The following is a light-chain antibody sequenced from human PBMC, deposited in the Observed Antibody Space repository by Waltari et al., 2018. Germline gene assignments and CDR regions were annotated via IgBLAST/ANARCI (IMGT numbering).Light chain of an antibody. CDR3: CSYAVSSTLV. V-gene: IGLV2-23*02. CDR2: DVT. J-gene: IGLJ2*01. Sequence: QSPLTQPASVSASPGPPITISCTGTSRCIGKGNLVTWYQQHSGKVPKLIIYDVTQRPSGVSDRFSGSKSGNTASLTISGLQEDDEADYYCCSYAVSSTLVFGGGTKVTVL. CDR1: SRCIGKGNL.